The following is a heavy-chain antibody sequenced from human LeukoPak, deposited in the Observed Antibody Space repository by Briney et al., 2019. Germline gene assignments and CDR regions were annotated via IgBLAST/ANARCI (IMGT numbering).Heavy chain of an antibody. Sequence: SQTLSLTCAISGDSVSSSSSAWNWVRQSPSRGLEWLGRTYYRSKWYNDYAESVKSRIAINSDTSKNQFSLHLNSVTPEDTAVYYCVRGGHFDYWGQGTLVTVSS. J-gene: IGHJ4*02. CDR2: TYYRSKWYN. CDR1: GDSVSSSSSA. CDR3: VRGGHFDY. D-gene: IGHD3-16*01. V-gene: IGHV6-1*01.